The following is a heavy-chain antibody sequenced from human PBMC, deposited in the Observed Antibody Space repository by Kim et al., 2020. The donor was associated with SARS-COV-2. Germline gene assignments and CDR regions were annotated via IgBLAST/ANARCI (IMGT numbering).Heavy chain of an antibody. CDR2: INPNSGGT. J-gene: IGHJ6*02. V-gene: IGHV1-2*02. CDR1: GYTFTGYY. D-gene: IGHD6-6*01. CDR3: AREMSSSSNLGYYYYGMDV. Sequence: ASVKVSCKASGYTFTGYYMHWVRQAPGQGLEWMGWINPNSGGTNYAQKFQGRVTMTRDTSISTAYMELSRLRSDDTAVYYCAREMSSSSNLGYYYYGMDVWGQGTTVTVS.